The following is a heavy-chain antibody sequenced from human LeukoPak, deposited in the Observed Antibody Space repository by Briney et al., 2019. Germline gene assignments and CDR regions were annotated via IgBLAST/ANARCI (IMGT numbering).Heavy chain of an antibody. CDR1: GYSFTNYW. D-gene: IGHD2/OR15-2a*01. Sequence: LGESLKISCKASGYSFTNYWIGWVRQMPGRGLEWMAIIYPGDSDTRYSPSYHGQVTISADKSISTAYLQWSSLKASDTAVYYCARHFSGDYFNSVPVAFYLDYWGQGTLVTVSS. J-gene: IGHJ4*02. CDR2: IYPGDSDT. CDR3: ARHFSGDYFNSVPVAFYLDY. V-gene: IGHV5-51*01.